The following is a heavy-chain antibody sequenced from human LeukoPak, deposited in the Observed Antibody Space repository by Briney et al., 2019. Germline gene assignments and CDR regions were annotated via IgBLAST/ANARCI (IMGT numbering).Heavy chain of an antibody. D-gene: IGHD2-15*01. CDR2: INPNSGGT. V-gene: IGHV1-2*02. CDR1: GYTFTGYY. Sequence: ASVKVSCKASGYTFTGYYMHWVRQAPGQGLEWMGWINPNSGGTNYAQKFQGRVTMTRDTSISTAYMEQSRLRSDDTAVYYCARDFRPWMVVAAIGRYGMDVWGQGTTVTVSS. CDR3: ARDFRPWMVVAAIGRYGMDV. J-gene: IGHJ6*02.